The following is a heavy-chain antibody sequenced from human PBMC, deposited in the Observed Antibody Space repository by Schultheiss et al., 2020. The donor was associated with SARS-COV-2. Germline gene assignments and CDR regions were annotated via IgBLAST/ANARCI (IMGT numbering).Heavy chain of an antibody. CDR1: GFTFSGSA. J-gene: IGHJ5*02. Sequence: GESLKISCAASGFTFSGSAMHWVRQASGKGLEWVAVIWYDGSNKYYADSVKGRFTISRDNSKNTLYLQMNSLRAEDTAVYYCARDRGYCSSTSCYTNWFDPWGQGTLVTVSS. CDR2: IWYDGSNK. D-gene: IGHD2-2*02. V-gene: IGHV3-33*08. CDR3: ARDRGYCSSTSCYTNWFDP.